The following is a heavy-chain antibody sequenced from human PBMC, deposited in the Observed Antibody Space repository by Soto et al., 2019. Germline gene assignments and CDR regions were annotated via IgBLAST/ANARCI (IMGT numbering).Heavy chain of an antibody. V-gene: IGHV3-7*05. CDR1: GFTFSDYW. CDR3: ATSMGRGGNDY. CDR2: IKRDGSEK. D-gene: IGHD3-10*01. J-gene: IGHJ4*02. Sequence: GSGGGLVQPGGSLRLSCAASGFTFSDYWMSWVRQAPGKGLECVANIKRDGSEKYYVDPVKGRFTISRDNAKNSLYLQMNSLRAEDTAVYYCATSMGRGGNDYWGQGTLVTVSS.